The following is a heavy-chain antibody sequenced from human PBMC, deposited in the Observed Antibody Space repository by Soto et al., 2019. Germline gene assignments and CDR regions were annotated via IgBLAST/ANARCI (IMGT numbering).Heavy chain of an antibody. V-gene: IGHV1-3*01. D-gene: IGHD6-6*01. CDR1: GHTFTSYS. CDR3: ELSSLRSEDTAVYYCATSTIAARPYYYYYGMDV. Sequence: ASVKVSCKASGHTFTSYSIHWVRQAPGQRLAWMGWMNAGNGNTKYSQKFQGRVIITRDTSASAAFLELSSLRDTSATTAYMELSSLRSEDTAVYYCATSTIAARPYYYYYGMDVWGQGTTVTVSS. J-gene: IGHJ6*02. CDR2: MNAGNGNT.